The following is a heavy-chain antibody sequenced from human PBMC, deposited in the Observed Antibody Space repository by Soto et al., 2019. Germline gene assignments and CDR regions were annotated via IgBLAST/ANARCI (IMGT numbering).Heavy chain of an antibody. D-gene: IGHD6-19*01. CDR3: AHTIAVAGYNWFDP. Sequence: QITLKESGPTLVKPTQTLTLTCTFSGFSLSTSGVGVGWIRQPPGKALEWLALIYWDDDKRYSTSLKSRLTITKDTSKNQVVLTMTNMDPVDTATYYCAHTIAVAGYNWFDPWGQGTLVTVSS. J-gene: IGHJ5*02. CDR2: IYWDDDK. CDR1: GFSLSTSGVG. V-gene: IGHV2-5*02.